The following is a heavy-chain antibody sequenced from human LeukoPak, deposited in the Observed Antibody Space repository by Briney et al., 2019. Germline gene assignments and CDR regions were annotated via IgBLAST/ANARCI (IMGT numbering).Heavy chain of an antibody. CDR2: IIPIFGTA. Sequence: SVKVSCKASGGTFSSYAISWVRQAPGQGLEWMGGIIPIFGTANYAQKFQGRVTITADESTSTAYMELSSLRSEDTAVYYCAILTYSSSPSYYYYYYMDVWGKGTTVTVSS. CDR1: GGTFSSYA. V-gene: IGHV1-69*13. CDR3: AILTYSSSPSYYYYYYMDV. J-gene: IGHJ6*03. D-gene: IGHD6-6*01.